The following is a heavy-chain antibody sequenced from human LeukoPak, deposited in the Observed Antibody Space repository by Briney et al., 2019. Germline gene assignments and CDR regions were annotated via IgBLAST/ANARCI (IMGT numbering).Heavy chain of an antibody. CDR1: DGSISSSSYY. J-gene: IGHJ4*02. CDR2: IYYSGST. Sequence: SETLSLTCTVSDGSISSSSYYWGWIRQPPGKGLEWIGSIYYSGSTYYNPSLKSRVTISVDTSKNQFSLKLSSVTAADTAVYYCARGPNIQLWSYYFDYWGQGTLVTVSS. D-gene: IGHD5-18*01. CDR3: ARGPNIQLWSYYFDY. V-gene: IGHV4-39*01.